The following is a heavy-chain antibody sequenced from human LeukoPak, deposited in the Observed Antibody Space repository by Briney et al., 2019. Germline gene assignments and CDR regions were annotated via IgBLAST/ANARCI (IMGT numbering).Heavy chain of an antibody. J-gene: IGHJ4*02. CDR1: GYTFTSYY. D-gene: IGHD6-19*01. V-gene: IGHV1-46*01. CDR3: ASQDEVYNSGWAAFDY. Sequence: ASVKVSCKASGYTFTSYYMHWVRQAPGQGLEWMGIINPSGGSTSYAQKFQGRVTMTRDTSTSTVYMELSSLRSEDTAVYYCASQDEVYNSGWAAFDYWGQGTLVTVSS. CDR2: INPSGGST.